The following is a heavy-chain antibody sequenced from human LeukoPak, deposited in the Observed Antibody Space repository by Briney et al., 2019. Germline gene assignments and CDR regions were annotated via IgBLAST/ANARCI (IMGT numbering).Heavy chain of an antibody. D-gene: IGHD3-10*01. Sequence: ASVKVSCKASDYTFRSSGFHWVRQAPGQGPEWMGWISAYNGNRDYALKFQGRVTMATDTSTNTAQMELRSLRSDDTAVYYCARGPSHSFGAGSAPKDIDYWGQGTLVIVSS. CDR3: ARGPSHSFGAGSAPKDIDY. CDR1: DYTFRSSG. CDR2: ISAYNGNR. J-gene: IGHJ4*02. V-gene: IGHV1-18*01.